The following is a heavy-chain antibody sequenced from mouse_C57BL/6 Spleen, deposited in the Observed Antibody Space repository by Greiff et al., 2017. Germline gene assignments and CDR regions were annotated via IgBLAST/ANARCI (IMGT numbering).Heavy chain of an antibody. CDR2: INPSSGYT. V-gene: IGHV1-4*01. CDR3: ARWGRDGGDY. Sequence: QVQLKESGAELARPGASVKMSCKASGYTFTSYTMHWVKQRPGQGLEWIGYINPSSGYTKYNQKFKDKATLTADKSSSTAYMQLSSLTSEDSAVYYCARWGRDGGDYWGQGTTLTVSS. D-gene: IGHD3-3*01. J-gene: IGHJ2*01. CDR1: GYTFTSYT.